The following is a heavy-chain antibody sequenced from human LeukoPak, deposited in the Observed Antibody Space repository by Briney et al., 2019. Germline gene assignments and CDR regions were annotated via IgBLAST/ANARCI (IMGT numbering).Heavy chain of an antibody. CDR3: ARDFGNGYYYYYGMDV. J-gene: IGHJ6*02. CDR1: GFTVSSNY. CDR2: IYSGGST. V-gene: IGHV3-66*01. D-gene: IGHD2-8*01. Sequence: GSLRLSCAASGFTVSSNYMSWVRQAPGKGLEGVSVIYSGGSTYYADSVKARFTISRDNSKTALYLQMNSLRAEDTAVYYCARDFGNGYYYYYGMDVWGQGTTVTVSS.